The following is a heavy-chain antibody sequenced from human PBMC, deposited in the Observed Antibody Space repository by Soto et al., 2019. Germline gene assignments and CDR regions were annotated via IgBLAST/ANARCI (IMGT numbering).Heavy chain of an antibody. CDR2: VSPSGNT. V-gene: IGHV4-31*03. J-gene: IGHJ6*02. CDR3: ARDRGSYGMDV. Sequence: QVQLQESGPGLEKPSQTLSLTCTVSGDSISGGYYWSWIRQHPGKGLEWIGYVSPSGNTYYNPSLNSRVSISIDTSKNHFSLEVSSVTAADTAVYYCARDRGSYGMDVWGQGTTVTVSS. CDR1: GDSISGGYY.